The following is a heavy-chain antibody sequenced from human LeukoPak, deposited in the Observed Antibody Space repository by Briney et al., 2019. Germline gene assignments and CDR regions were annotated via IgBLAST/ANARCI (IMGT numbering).Heavy chain of an antibody. CDR3: ARGGMVRGEGGD. J-gene: IGHJ4*02. V-gene: IGHV3-7*01. Sequence: GGSLRLSCAASGFTFSSHWMSWVRQAPGKGLEWVANIKKDGSEKYYVDAVKGRFTISRDNAKTSLYLQMNSLRAEDTAVYYCARGGMVRGEGGDWGQGTLVAVSS. D-gene: IGHD3-10*01. CDR1: GFTFSSHW. CDR2: IKKDGSEK.